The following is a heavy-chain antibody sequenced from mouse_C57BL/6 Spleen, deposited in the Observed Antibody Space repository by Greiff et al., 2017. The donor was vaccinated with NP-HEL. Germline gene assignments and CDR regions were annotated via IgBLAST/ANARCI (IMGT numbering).Heavy chain of an antibody. V-gene: IGHV5-17*01. CDR2: ISSGSSTI. Sequence: EVKLVESGGGLVKPGGSLKLSCAASGFTFSDYGMHWVRQAPEKGLEWVAYISSGSSTIYYADPVKGRFTISRDNAKNTLFLQMTSLRSEDTAMYYCARDSSPAWCAYWGQGTLVTVSA. CDR1: GFTFSDYG. CDR3: ARDSSPAWCAY. D-gene: IGHD1-1*01. J-gene: IGHJ3*01.